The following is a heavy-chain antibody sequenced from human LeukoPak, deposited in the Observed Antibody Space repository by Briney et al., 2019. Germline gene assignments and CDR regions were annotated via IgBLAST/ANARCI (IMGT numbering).Heavy chain of an antibody. Sequence: GGSLRLSCAASGFTFSSSAMNWVRQAPGKGLEWVGRIKSKTDGGTTDYAAPVKGRFTISRDDSKNTLYLQMNSLRAEDTAVYYCARNDEEWELSLSLDYWGQGTLVTVSS. D-gene: IGHD1-26*01. CDR2: IKSKTDGGTT. V-gene: IGHV3-15*07. CDR3: ARNDEEWELSLSLDY. CDR1: GFTFSSSA. J-gene: IGHJ4*02.